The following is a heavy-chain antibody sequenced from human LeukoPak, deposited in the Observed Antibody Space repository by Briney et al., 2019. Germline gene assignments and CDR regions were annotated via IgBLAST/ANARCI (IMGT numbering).Heavy chain of an antibody. CDR1: GYTFTSYA. CDR2: INTNTGNP. D-gene: IGHD1-26*01. J-gene: IGHJ6*02. V-gene: IGHV7-4-1*02. CDR3: ARAGVGATLYYYGMDV. Sequence: ASVKVSCKASGYTFTSYAMNWVRQATGQGLEWMGWINTNTGNPTYAQGFTGRFVFSLDTSVSTAYLQISSLKAEDTAVYYCARAGVGATLYYYGMDVWGQGTTVTVSS.